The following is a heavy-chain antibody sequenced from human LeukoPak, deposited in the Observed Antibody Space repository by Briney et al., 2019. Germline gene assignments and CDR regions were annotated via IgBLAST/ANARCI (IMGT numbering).Heavy chain of an antibody. CDR1: ADSLSSGGHY. J-gene: IGHJ4*02. CDR2: IHHSGRS. Sequence: SETLSLTCTVSADSLSSGGHYWAWIRQFPGKGLESIGFIHHSGRSRHNPSLKDRVAISVDTSRKQFALKLSSVTAADTAMYYCARGGNRFGGFYFDCWGQGIQVIVSS. V-gene: IGHV4-31*03. CDR3: ARGGNRFGGFYFDC. D-gene: IGHD3-10*01.